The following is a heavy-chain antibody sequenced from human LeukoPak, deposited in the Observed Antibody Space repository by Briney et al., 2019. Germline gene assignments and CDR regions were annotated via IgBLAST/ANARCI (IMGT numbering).Heavy chain of an antibody. CDR3: ASADSSGWGFDP. D-gene: IGHD6-19*01. CDR2: IWYDGSNK. Sequence: PGGSLRLSCAASGFTFSSYGMHWVRQAPGKGLEWVAVIWYDGSNKYYADSVKGRFTISRDNSKNTLYLQMNSLRAEDTAVYYCASADSSGWGFDPWGQGTLVNVSS. CDR1: GFTFSSYG. J-gene: IGHJ5*02. V-gene: IGHV3-33*01.